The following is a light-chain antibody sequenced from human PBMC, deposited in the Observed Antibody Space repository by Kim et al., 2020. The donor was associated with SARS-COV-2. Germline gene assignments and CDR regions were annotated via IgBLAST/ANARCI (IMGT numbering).Light chain of an antibody. CDR3: QQRSNWPPGWT. CDR1: QSVSSY. CDR2: DAS. Sequence: PGERATLSCRASQSVSSYLAWYQQKPGQAPRLLIYDASNRATGIPARFSGSGSGTDFTHTISSLEPEDFAVYYCQQRSNWPPGWTFGQGTKVDIK. J-gene: IGKJ1*01. V-gene: IGKV3-11*01.